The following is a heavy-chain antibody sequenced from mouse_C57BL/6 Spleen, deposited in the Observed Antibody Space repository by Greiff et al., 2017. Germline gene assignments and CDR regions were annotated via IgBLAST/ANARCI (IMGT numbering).Heavy chain of an antibody. CDR1: GYTFTDYE. CDR3: TRWRTTDDC. V-gene: IGHV1-15*01. CDR2: IDPETGGT. J-gene: IGHJ2*01. D-gene: IGHD1-1*01. Sequence: QVQLQQSGAELVRPGASVTLSCKASGYTFTDYEMHWVKQTPVHGLEWIGAIDPETGGTAYNQKFKGKAILTADKSSSTAYMELRSLTSEDSAVYYCTRWRTTDDCWGQGTTLTVSS.